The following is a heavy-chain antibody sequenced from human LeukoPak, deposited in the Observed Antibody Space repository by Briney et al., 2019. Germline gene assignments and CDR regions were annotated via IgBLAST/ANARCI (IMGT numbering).Heavy chain of an antibody. CDR1: GGSINNNY. V-gene: IGHV3-7*01. CDR3: ARSGKMATITWGVLDY. D-gene: IGHD5-24*01. Sequence: ETLSLTCTVSGGSINNNYWGWIRQPPGKGLEWVANIKQDGSDKYYVDSVKGRFTISRDNAKNSLYLQMNSLRAEDTAVYYCARSGKMATITWGVLDYWGQGTLVTVSS. CDR2: IKQDGSDK. J-gene: IGHJ4*02.